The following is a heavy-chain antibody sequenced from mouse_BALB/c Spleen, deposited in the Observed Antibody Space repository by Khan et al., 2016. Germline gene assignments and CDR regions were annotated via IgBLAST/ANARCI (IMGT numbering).Heavy chain of an antibody. V-gene: IGHV1S136*01. CDR3: ARYDYAMDY. Sequence: EVQLQESGPELVKPGASVKMSCKASGYTFTSYVMHWVKQKPGQGLEWIGDINPYNDGTKYNEKFKGKATLTSDKSSSTAYMELSSLTSEDCAGYYGARYDYAMDYWGQGTSVTVSS. CDR2: INPYNDGT. D-gene: IGHD2-14*01. J-gene: IGHJ4*01. CDR1: GYTFTSYV.